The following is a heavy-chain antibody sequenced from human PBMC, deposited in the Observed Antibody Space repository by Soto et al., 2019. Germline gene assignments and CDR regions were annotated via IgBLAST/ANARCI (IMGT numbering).Heavy chain of an antibody. V-gene: IGHV3-53*01. CDR3: AREQNYFYDTTGYYMGLFGH. Sequence: EVHLVESGGGLIQPGGSLRLSCTASGFPVSNNYMSWVRQAPGKGLEWVSLIYTGGGTYFADSVKGRFTVSRDKSRNTVDLHMNNLRAENSAVYYCAREQNYFYDTTGYYMGLFGHWGQGTLVAVSS. J-gene: IGHJ4*02. CDR1: GFPVSNNY. D-gene: IGHD3-22*01. CDR2: IYTGGGT.